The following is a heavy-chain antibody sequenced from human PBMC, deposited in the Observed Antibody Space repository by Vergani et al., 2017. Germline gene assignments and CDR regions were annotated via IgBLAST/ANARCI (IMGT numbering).Heavy chain of an antibody. J-gene: IGHJ6*03. Sequence: QVQLQESGPGLVKPSETLSLTCTVSGGSISSYYWSWLRQPPGKGLEWIGYIYYSGSTNYNPSLKSRVTISVDTSKNQFSLKLSSVTAADTAVYYCARGSGYDSTYYYYYYMDVWGKGTTVTVSS. CDR3: ARGSGYDSTYYYYYYMDV. D-gene: IGHD5-12*01. CDR1: GGSISSYY. CDR2: IYYSGST. V-gene: IGHV4-59*01.